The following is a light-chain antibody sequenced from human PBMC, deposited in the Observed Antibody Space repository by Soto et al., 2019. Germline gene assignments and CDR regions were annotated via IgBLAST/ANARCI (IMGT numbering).Light chain of an antibody. J-gene: IGKJ4*01. CDR2: AAS. V-gene: IGKV1-12*01. CDR1: QDISTW. Sequence: IQMTQSPSSVADSVGDTVTITCRASQDISTWLAWYQQKPGKAPELLIFAASTLQRGVPSRFSGRGSGTDLTLTIDSLQPEDFATYYCQQGNTFPPLSFGGGTKVEMK. CDR3: QQGNTFPPLS.